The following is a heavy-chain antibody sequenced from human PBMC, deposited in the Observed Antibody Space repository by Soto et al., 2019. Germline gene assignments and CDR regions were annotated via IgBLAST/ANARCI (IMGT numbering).Heavy chain of an antibody. CDR3: ARDSCSGGSCYRTYAFDI. J-gene: IGHJ3*02. CDR2: ISSSDRYI. CDR1: VFNFSTYT. D-gene: IGHD2-15*01. V-gene: IGHV3-21*06. Sequence: LXLSCAASVFNFSTYTMNWVRQAPGKGLEWVSSISSSDRYIYYADSVKGRFTISRDDAKNSLYLQMNSLRAEDTAVYYCARDSCSGGSCYRTYAFDIWGQGTMVTV.